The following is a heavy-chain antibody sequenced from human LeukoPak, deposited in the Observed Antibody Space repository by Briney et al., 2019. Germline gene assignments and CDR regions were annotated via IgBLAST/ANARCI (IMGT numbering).Heavy chain of an antibody. CDR1: GFTFSSYA. V-gene: IGHV3-30-3*01. CDR3: ARPVLRYFDWSDAFDI. J-gene: IGHJ3*02. D-gene: IGHD3-9*01. Sequence: GGSLRLSCAASGFTFSSYAMHWVRQAPGKGLEWVAVISYDGSNKYYADSVKGRFTISRDNSKNTLYLQMSSLRAEDTAVYYCARPVLRYFDWSDAFDIWGQGTMVTVSS. CDR2: ISYDGSNK.